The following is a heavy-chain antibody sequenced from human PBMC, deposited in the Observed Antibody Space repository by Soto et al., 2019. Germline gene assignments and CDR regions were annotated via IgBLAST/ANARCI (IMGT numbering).Heavy chain of an antibody. CDR2: IYSGGST. CDR1: GFTVSSNY. Sequence: GGSLRLSCAASGFTVSSNYMSWVRQAPGKGLEWVSVIYSGGSTYYADSVKGRFTISRHNSKNTLYLQMNSLGAEDTAVYYCARWGVRYALDXWGQGTLVTVSS. V-gene: IGHV3-53*04. D-gene: IGHD3-9*01. CDR3: ARWGVRYALDX. J-gene: IGHJ4*02.